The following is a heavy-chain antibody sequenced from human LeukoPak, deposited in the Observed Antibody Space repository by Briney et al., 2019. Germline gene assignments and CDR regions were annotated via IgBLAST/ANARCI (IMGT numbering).Heavy chain of an antibody. CDR1: GITVSSNY. CDR3: ARERVPSRYFDS. V-gene: IGHV3-66*01. J-gene: IGHJ4*02. Sequence: GGSLRLSCAASGITVSSNYMSWVRQAPGKGLEWVSIIYSDGSTYYADSVNGRFTISRDNSKNMLYLQMNSLRAEDTAVYYCARERVPSRYFDSWGQGTLVTVSS. CDR2: IYSDGST.